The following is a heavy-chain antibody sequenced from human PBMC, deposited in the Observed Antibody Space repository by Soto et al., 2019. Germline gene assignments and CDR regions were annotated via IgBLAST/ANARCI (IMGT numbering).Heavy chain of an antibody. CDR1: GYTFTSYG. J-gene: IGHJ4*02. D-gene: IGHD2-2*01. Sequence: ASVKVSCKASGYTFTSYGISWVRQAPGQGLEWMGWISAYNGNTDYPQKLQGRVTMTTDTSTSTAYMELRSLRSDDTAVYYCAREGYCISTSCYASALDYWGQGTLVNVSS. CDR3: AREGYCISTSCYASALDY. V-gene: IGHV1-18*01. CDR2: ISAYNGNT.